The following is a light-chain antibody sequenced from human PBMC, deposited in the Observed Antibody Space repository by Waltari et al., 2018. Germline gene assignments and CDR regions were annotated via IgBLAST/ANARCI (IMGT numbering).Light chain of an antibody. CDR1: QTISNT. Sequence: DIQMTQSPSSVSASVGDVITITCRASQTISNTLYWLQQRPGKAPTLLIYSASTLQTGVPSRFSGSGSGTDFPLTISGVQPEDIATYYCQQSNSIPIIFGQGTRLEIK. V-gene: IGKV1-39*01. CDR3: QQSNSIPII. J-gene: IGKJ5*01. CDR2: SAS.